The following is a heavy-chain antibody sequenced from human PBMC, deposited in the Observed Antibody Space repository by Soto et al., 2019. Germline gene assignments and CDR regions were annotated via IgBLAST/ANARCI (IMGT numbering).Heavy chain of an antibody. D-gene: IGHD5-18*01. J-gene: IGHJ6*02. CDR3: ARLPGYSYGYAYYYGMDV. CDR1: GGSISSYY. Sequence: SETLSLTCTVSGGSISSYYWSWIRQPPGKGLEWIGYIYYSGSTNYNPSLKSRVTISVDTSKNQFSLKMSSVTAADTAVYYCARLPGYSYGYAYYYGMDVWGQGTTVTVSS. CDR2: IYYSGST. V-gene: IGHV4-59*01.